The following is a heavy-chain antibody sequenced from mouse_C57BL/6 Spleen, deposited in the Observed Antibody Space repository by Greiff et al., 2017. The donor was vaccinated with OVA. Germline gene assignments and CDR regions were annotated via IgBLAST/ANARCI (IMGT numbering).Heavy chain of an antibody. CDR2: INPNNGGT. Sequence: EVQLQQSGPELVKPGASVKISCKASGYTFTDYYMNWVKQSHGKSLEWIGDINPNNGGTSYNQKFKGKATLTVDKYSSTAYMELRSLTSEDSAVCNSARKWEGIDDWGTGTTVTVSS. J-gene: IGHJ1*03. CDR1: GYTFTDYY. D-gene: IGHD1-3*01. V-gene: IGHV1-26*01. CDR3: ARKWEGIDD.